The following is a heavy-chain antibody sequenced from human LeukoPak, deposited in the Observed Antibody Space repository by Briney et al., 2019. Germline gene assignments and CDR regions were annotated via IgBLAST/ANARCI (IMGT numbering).Heavy chain of an antibody. CDR3: VTLLSNAAFDY. D-gene: IGHD6-25*01. CDR1: GGTFSSYT. CDR2: INPNTGAT. V-gene: IGHV1-2*02. Sequence: VASVKVSCKASGGTFSSYTISWVRQAPGQGLEWMGWINPNTGATNYAQKFQGRVTMTTDTSISTAYMELSRLRSDDTAVYYCVTLLSNAAFDYWGQGTLVTVSS. J-gene: IGHJ4*02.